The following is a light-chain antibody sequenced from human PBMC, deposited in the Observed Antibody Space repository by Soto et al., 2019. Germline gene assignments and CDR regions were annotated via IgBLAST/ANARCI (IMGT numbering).Light chain of an antibody. V-gene: IGLV2-14*03. J-gene: IGLJ2*01. Sequence: QAVVTQPASVSGSPGQSITISCTGTSSDVGLYNFVSWYQHHPGKAPKLMLYDVSNRPSGVSNRFSGSKSGNTASLTISGLQAEDEADYYCNSYTSSSTLVFGGGTKLTVL. CDR1: SSDVGLYNF. CDR2: DVS. CDR3: NSYTSSSTLV.